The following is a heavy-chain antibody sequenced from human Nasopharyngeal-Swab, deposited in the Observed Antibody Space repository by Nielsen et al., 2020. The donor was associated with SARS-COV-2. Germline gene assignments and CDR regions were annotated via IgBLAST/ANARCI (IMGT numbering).Heavy chain of an antibody. D-gene: IGHD7-27*01. CDR3: ARGFSTKNYWGSAQYYFDY. J-gene: IGHJ4*02. CDR1: GGSFSGYY. Sequence: SETLSLTCAVYGGSFSGYYWSWIRQPPGKGLEWIGEINHSGSTNYNPSLKSRVTISVDTSKNQFSLKLSSVTAADTAVYYCARGFSTKNYWGSAQYYFDYWGQGTLVTVSS. CDR2: INHSGST. V-gene: IGHV4-34*01.